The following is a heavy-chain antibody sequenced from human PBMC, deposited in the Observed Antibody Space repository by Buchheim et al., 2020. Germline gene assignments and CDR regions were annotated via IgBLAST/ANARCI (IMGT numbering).Heavy chain of an antibody. CDR3: ARDYQLGRLYYFYGMDV. D-gene: IGHD6-6*01. V-gene: IGHV3-21*02. J-gene: IGHJ6*02. CDR2: ISSSSSDI. CDR1: GFTFSTYR. Sequence: EVQLVESGGGRVKPGGSLRLSCAASGFTFSTYRMNWVRQAPGKGLEWVSSISSSSSDISYADSVKGPFTVSRDNAKNSLYLQINSLRAEDTAIYYCARDYQLGRLYYFYGMDVWGQGTT.